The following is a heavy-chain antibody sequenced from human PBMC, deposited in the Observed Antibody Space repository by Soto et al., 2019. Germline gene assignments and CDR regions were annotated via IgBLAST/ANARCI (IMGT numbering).Heavy chain of an antibody. V-gene: IGHV1-3*01. D-gene: IGHD1-26*01. Sequence: ASVKVSCKASGYTFTSYAMHWVRQAPGQRLEWMGWINAGNGNTEYSQKFQGRVTITRDTSASTAYMELSSLRSEDTAVYYCARDRGSYALDYWGQGTLVTVSS. J-gene: IGHJ4*02. CDR3: ARDRGSYALDY. CDR2: INAGNGNT. CDR1: GYTFTSYA.